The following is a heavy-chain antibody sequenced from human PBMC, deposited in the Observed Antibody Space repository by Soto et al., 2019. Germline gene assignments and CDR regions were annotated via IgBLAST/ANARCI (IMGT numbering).Heavy chain of an antibody. CDR1: GFSLGNARMG. V-gene: IGHV2-26*01. Sequence: SGPTLVNPTDTLTLTCTVSGFSLGNARMGVSLIGPPPGKALEWLAHTFSYDEKTYSTSLKSRLTSSKDTSKSQVFLTLTNMDPVDTATYYWARTAVRLQDCFDPWGQGTLVTVSS. CDR2: TFSYDEK. J-gene: IGHJ5*02. CDR3: ARTAVRLQDCFDP. D-gene: IGHD4-17*01.